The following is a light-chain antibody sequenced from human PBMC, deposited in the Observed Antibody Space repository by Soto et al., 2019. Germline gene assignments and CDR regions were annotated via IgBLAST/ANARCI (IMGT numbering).Light chain of an antibody. J-gene: IGKJ4*01. CDR1: QTISSW. Sequence: DIQMTQSPSTLSGSVGDRVTITCRASQTISSWLAWYQQEPGKAPKLLIYKASTLKSGVPSRFSGSGSGTEFTLTISSLQPDDFATYYCQQYNSYSPLTFGGGTRWIS. CDR2: KAS. CDR3: QQYNSYSPLT. V-gene: IGKV1-5*03.